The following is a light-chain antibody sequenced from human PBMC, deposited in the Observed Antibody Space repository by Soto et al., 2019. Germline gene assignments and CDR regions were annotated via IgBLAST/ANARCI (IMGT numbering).Light chain of an antibody. CDR3: SSYTSSRFYV. CDR1: SSDVGGYNY. J-gene: IGLJ1*01. Sequence: QSVLTHPASLSGSPGQSITISCTGTSSDVGGYNYVSWYQQLPGKAPKLMIYDVSDRPSGVSNRFSGSKSGNTASLTISGLQAEDEADYYCSSYTSSRFYVFGTGTKVT. V-gene: IGLV2-14*01. CDR2: DVS.